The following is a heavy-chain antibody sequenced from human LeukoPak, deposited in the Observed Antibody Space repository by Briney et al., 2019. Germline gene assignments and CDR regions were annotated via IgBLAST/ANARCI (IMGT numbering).Heavy chain of an antibody. CDR1: GYTFTRNT. Sequence: ASVKVSCKASGYTFTRNTINWVRQAPGQGLEWMGWVNTNTGNPTYAQGFTGRFVFSSDTSVSTAYLQIGSLKAEDTAVYYCASYGDYAGGFDYWGQGTLVTVSS. CDR3: ASYGDYAGGFDY. D-gene: IGHD4-17*01. V-gene: IGHV7-4-1*01. CDR2: VNTNTGNP. J-gene: IGHJ4*02.